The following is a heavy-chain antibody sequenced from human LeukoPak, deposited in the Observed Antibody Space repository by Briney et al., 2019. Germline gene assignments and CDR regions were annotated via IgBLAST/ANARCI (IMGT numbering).Heavy chain of an antibody. Sequence: SETLSLTCTVSRGSISSHFWSWIRQPPGKGLEWIGYIYYSGSTNYNPSLRSRVTMSVDTSKSQFSLKLSSVTAADTAIYYCARAGYCGTNCYFGDWGQGTLVTVSS. V-gene: IGHV4-59*11. CDR3: ARAGYCGTNCYFGD. J-gene: IGHJ4*02. CDR2: IYYSGST. CDR1: RGSISSHF. D-gene: IGHD2-21*02.